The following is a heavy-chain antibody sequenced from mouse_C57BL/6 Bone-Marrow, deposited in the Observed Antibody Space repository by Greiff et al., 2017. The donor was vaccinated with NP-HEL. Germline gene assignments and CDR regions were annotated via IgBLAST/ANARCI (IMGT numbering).Heavy chain of an antibody. D-gene: IGHD1-1*01. CDR3: ARRGYYYGRTAWFAY. V-gene: IGHV2-2*01. CDR1: GFSLTSYG. J-gene: IGHJ3*01. CDR2: IWRGGST. Sequence: VQLVESGPGLVQPSQSLSITCTVSGFSLTSYGVHWVRQSPGKGLEWLGVIWRGGSTDYNAAFISRLSISKDNSKSQVFFKMNSLQADDTAIYDCARRGYYYGRTAWFAYWGQGTLVTVSA.